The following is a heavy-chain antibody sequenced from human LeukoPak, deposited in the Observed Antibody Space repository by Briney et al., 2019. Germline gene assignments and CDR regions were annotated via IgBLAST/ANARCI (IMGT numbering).Heavy chain of an antibody. Sequence: SETLSLTCAVYGGSFSGDYWGWLRQPPGKGLEWIGDIYYNGNTYYNASLKSRVSISVDKSNNQFSLKLTSVTAADTAVYYCARRRYYDSTGYLDWGQGTLVTVSS. V-gene: IGHV4-34*01. D-gene: IGHD3-22*01. CDR2: IYYNGNT. CDR3: ARRRYYDSTGYLD. CDR1: GGSFSGDY. J-gene: IGHJ1*01.